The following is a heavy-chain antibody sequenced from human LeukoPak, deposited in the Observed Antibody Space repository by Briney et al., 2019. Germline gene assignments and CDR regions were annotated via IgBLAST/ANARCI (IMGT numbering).Heavy chain of an antibody. CDR2: IRNKADGGTP. J-gene: IGHJ4*02. Sequence: GGSLRLSCTASGFTFGDYTITWIRQAPGKGLEWVGFIRNKADGGTPEYAASVKGRFTISRDDSNSIAYLQLNSLKTDDTAVYYCTRDPPTRYWGQGTLVSVSS. CDR1: GFTFGDYT. D-gene: IGHD1-26*01. V-gene: IGHV3-49*03. CDR3: TRDPPTRY.